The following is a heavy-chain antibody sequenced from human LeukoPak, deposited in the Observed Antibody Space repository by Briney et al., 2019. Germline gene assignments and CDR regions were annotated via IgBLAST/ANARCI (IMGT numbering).Heavy chain of an antibody. CDR1: GGSSSGYY. D-gene: IGHD5-24*01. CDR2: INHSGST. V-gene: IGHV4-34*01. CDR3: ARRKPKMATVGY. J-gene: IGHJ4*02. Sequence: AETLSLTCAVYGGSSSGYYWSWIRQPPGKGLEWIGEINHSGSTNYNPSLKSRVTISVDTSKNQFSLKLSSVTAADTAVYYCARRKPKMATVGYWGQGTLVTVSS.